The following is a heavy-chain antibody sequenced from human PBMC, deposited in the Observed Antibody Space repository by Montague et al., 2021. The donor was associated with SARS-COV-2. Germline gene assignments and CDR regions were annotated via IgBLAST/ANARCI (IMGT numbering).Heavy chain of an antibody. J-gene: IGHJ5*02. D-gene: IGHD2-2*02. CDR3: ARESSYSRCSSTSCYTSVWFDP. V-gene: IGHV4-59*01. CDR1: GGSISSYY. CDR2: IYYSGST. Sequence: SETLSLTCTVSGGSISSYYWSWIRQPPGKGLEWTGYIYYSGSTNYNPSLKSRITISVDTSKNQFSLKLGSVTAADTAVYYCARESSYSRCSSTSCYTSVWFDPWGQGTLVTVSS.